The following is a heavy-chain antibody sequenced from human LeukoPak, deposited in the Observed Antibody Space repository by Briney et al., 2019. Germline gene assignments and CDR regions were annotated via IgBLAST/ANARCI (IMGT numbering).Heavy chain of an antibody. Sequence: SETLSLTCAVYGGSFSGYYWSWIRQPPGKGLEWIGEINHSGSTNYNPSLKSRVTISVDTSKNQFSLKLTSMTAADTAVYYCATTLYGSGSYYANNWGQGTLVTVSS. D-gene: IGHD3-10*01. V-gene: IGHV4-34*01. CDR3: ATTLYGSGSYYANN. J-gene: IGHJ4*02. CDR1: GGSFSGYY. CDR2: INHSGST.